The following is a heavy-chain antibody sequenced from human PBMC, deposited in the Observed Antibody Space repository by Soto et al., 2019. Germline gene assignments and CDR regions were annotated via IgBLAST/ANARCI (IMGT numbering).Heavy chain of an antibody. V-gene: IGHV3-23*01. CDR2: IDGSGAGA. CDR3: AKGDILTGSKEGWDY. Sequence: EVQLLESGGGLVQPGGSLRLSCAASGFTFRSYAMSWVRHAPGRGLECVSSIDGSGAGAYYADSVKGRFTISRDNSKNTLDLQMNRLRAEDTAVYYCAKGDILTGSKEGWDYWGQGTLVTVSS. D-gene: IGHD3-9*01. J-gene: IGHJ4*02. CDR1: GFTFRSYA.